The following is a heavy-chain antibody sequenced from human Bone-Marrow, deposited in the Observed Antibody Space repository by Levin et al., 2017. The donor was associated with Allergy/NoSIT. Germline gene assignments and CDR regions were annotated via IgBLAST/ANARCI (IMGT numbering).Heavy chain of an antibody. CDR2: MSGSGSGT. CDR3: TTASGWYHFDY. V-gene: IGHV3-23*01. J-gene: IGHJ4*02. Sequence: HPGGSLRLSCTGSEFIFSSYAMNWVRQAPGKGLEWVSAMSGSGSGTGYADSVKGRFTISRDNSKNTVYLQMNSLRAEDTAVYYCTTASGWYHFDYWGQGTLVTVSS. D-gene: IGHD6-13*01. CDR1: EFIFSSYA.